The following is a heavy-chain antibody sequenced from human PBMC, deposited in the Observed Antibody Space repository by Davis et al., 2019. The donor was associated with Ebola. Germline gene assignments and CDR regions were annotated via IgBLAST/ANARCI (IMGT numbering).Heavy chain of an antibody. CDR3: AREPDSRSWTIDY. D-gene: IGHD6-13*01. CDR1: GFTFSSYV. J-gene: IGHJ4*02. Sequence: GESLKISCAASGFTFSSYVMHWVRQAPGKGLEWVAVISYDGSNKYYADSVKGRFTISRDNSKSTLYLQINSLRLEDTAVYYCAREPDSRSWTIDYWGQGTLVTVSS. V-gene: IGHV3-30*03. CDR2: ISYDGSNK.